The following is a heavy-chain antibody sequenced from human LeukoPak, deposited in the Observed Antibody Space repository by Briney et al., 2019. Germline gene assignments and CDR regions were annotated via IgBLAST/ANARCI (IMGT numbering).Heavy chain of an antibody. D-gene: IGHD3-10*01. V-gene: IGHV4-34*01. Sequence: SETLSLTCAVYGGSFSGYYWSWIRQPPGKGLEWIGEINHSGSTNYNPSLKSRATISVDTSKNQSSLKLSSVTAADTAVYYCARRTVPGPHLHKGSGSYYGYWGQGTLVTVSS. CDR3: ARRTVPGPHLHKGSGSYYGY. J-gene: IGHJ4*02. CDR1: GGSFSGYY. CDR2: INHSGST.